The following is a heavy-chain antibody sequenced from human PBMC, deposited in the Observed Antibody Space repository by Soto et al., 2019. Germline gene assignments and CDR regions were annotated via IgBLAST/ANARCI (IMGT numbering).Heavy chain of an antibody. J-gene: IGHJ4*02. CDR1: GGSFSGYY. CDR3: ARWSSTSCLDY. V-gene: IGHV4-34*01. CDR2: INHSGST. Sequence: QVQLQQWGAGLLKPSETLSLTCAVYGGSFSGYYWSWIRQPPGKGLEWIGEINHSGSTNYNPSLKSRVTISVDTSKNQFSLKLSSVTAADTAVYYCARWSSTSCLDYWGQGTLVTVSS. D-gene: IGHD2-2*01.